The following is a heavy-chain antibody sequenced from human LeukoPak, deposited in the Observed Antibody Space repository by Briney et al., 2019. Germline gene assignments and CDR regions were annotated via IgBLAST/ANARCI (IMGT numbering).Heavy chain of an antibody. Sequence: PSETLSLTCTVSGGSVGSGSYSWSWIRQPPGKGLEWIGYIHYSGSTNYNPSLKSRVTISVDTSKNQFSLKLSSVTAADTAVYYCARELGDYSAVFDYWGQGTLVTVSS. CDR1: GGSVGSGSYS. J-gene: IGHJ4*02. V-gene: IGHV4-61*01. CDR3: ARELGDYSAVFDY. CDR2: IHYSGST. D-gene: IGHD4-11*01.